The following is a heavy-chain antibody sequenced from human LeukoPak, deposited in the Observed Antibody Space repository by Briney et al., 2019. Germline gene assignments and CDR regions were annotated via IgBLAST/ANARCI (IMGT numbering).Heavy chain of an antibody. CDR1: GYSFTSYW. Sequence: GESLKISCKGSGYSFTSYWISWVRQMPGKGLEWMGRIDPSDSYTNYSPSFQGHVTISADKSISTAYLQWSSLKASDTAMYYCAEVGSGWYVYWGQGTLVTVSS. D-gene: IGHD6-19*01. V-gene: IGHV5-10-1*01. CDR3: AEVGSGWYVY. J-gene: IGHJ4*02. CDR2: IDPSDSYT.